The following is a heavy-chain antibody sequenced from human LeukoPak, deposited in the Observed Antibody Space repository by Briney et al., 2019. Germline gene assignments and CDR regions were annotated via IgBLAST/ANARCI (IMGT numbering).Heavy chain of an antibody. D-gene: IGHD6-13*01. CDR2: ISGSGGST. Sequence: GGSLRLSCTVSGFTVSSNSMSWVRQAPGKGLEWVSAISGSGGSTYYADSVKGRFTISRDNSKNTLYLQMNSLRAEDTAVYYCAKDKYSSSWYSGRYFDYWGQGTLVTVSS. CDR3: AKDKYSSSWYSGRYFDY. V-gene: IGHV3-23*01. CDR1: GFTVSSNS. J-gene: IGHJ4*02.